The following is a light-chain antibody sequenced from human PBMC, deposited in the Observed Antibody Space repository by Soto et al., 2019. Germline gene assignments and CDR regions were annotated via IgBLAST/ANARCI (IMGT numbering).Light chain of an antibody. Sequence: DLHLTQSPTPLPAAVGDRATIACRASQFIDSYLDWYQQKPGKAPKLLIYAASSLQSGVSSRFSGSGSGTDFTLTINSLQPEDFATYYCQQSYSTTRTFGQGTKVDI. CDR3: QQSYSTTRT. V-gene: IGKV1-39*01. CDR1: QFIDSY. CDR2: AAS. J-gene: IGKJ1*01.